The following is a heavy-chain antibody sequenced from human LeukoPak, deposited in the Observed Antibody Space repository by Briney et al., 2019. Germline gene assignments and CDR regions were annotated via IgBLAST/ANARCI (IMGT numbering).Heavy chain of an antibody. CDR1: GGSISITNYY. Sequence: SETLSLTCTVSGGSISITNYYWGWIRQPPGKGLEWIGNIYYDGSTYYNPSLKSRVTISVDTSKNQFSLKLSSVTAADTAVYYCARTFEYSSSSTVLGGPYFDYWGQGTLVTVSS. CDR3: ARTFEYSSSSTVLGGPYFDY. CDR2: IYYDGST. D-gene: IGHD6-6*01. J-gene: IGHJ4*02. V-gene: IGHV4-39*07.